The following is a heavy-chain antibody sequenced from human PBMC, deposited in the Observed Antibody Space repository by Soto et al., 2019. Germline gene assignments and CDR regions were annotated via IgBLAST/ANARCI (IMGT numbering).Heavy chain of an antibody. CDR3: AKDRRFLGWSIHYNLFDP. CDR2: ISGSGGST. Sequence: GGSLRLSCAASGFTFSSYAMSWVRQAPGKGLEWVSSISGSGGSTYYADSVKGRFTISRDNSKNTLYLQMNSLRAEDTAVYYCAKDRRFLGWSIHYNLFDPWGQGTLVTVSS. D-gene: IGHD3-3*01. V-gene: IGHV3-23*01. J-gene: IGHJ5*02. CDR1: GFTFSSYA.